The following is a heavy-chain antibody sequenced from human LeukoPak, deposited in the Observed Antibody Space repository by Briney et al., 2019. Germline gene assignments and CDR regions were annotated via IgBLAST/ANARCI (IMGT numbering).Heavy chain of an antibody. Sequence: GASVKVSCKASGGTLNRDAINWVRQAPGQGLEWMGRIIPILGKPTYAGKFQGRVTVTADKSTSTAYMELSSLRSEDTAVYFCARDLEMATNRAFDYWGQGTLVTVSS. CDR2: IIPILGKP. CDR3: ARDLEMATNRAFDY. CDR1: GGTLNRDA. V-gene: IGHV1-69*04. J-gene: IGHJ4*02. D-gene: IGHD5-24*01.